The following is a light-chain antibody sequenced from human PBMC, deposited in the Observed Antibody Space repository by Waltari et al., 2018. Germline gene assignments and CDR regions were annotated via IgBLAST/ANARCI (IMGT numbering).Light chain of an antibody. V-gene: IGLV3-21*04. J-gene: IGLJ1*01. CDR1: NIGSYS. Sequence: SYVVTQPPSVSVAPGETARITCGGDNIGSYSVHWYQQRPGQAPILIMRYDSDRPSGIPDRLSGFNSGNTATLTISRVEAGDEADYYCHVWHAALDPGVFGSGTEVTVL. CDR3: HVWHAALDPGV. CDR2: YDS.